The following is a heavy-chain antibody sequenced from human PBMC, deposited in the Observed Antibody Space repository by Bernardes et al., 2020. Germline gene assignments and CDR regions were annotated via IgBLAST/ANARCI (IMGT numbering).Heavy chain of an antibody. V-gene: IGHV1-18*01. Sequence: ASVKVSCKTSGYTFTNFGVSWVRQAPGQGLEWMGWISADNCATNYAQKFQGRVTMTTDTSTSTVYMELRSLTSDDTAVYFCARDRWGYYYMDVWGKGTTVTVSS. CDR2: ISADNCAT. D-gene: IGHD3-16*01. J-gene: IGHJ6*03. CDR3: ARDRWGYYYMDV. CDR1: GYTFTNFG.